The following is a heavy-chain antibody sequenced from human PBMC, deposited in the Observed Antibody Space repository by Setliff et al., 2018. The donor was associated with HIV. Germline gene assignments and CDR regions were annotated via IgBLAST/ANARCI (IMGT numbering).Heavy chain of an antibody. Sequence: SETLSLTCSVTGDSVNNGGFFWNWIRQTPGKGLEWIGNVSYRGSTKYNPSLKSRVTLSVDTSKNQFGLKVNSVTAADTAVYYCARGTLNYLDYWGQGALVTVSS. V-gene: IGHV4-61*08. J-gene: IGHJ4*02. CDR2: VSYRGST. CDR3: ARGTLNYLDY. D-gene: IGHD2-8*01. CDR1: GDSVNNGGFF.